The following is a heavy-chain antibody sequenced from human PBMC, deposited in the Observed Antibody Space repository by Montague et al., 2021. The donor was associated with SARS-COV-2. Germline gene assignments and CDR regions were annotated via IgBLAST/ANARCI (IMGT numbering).Heavy chain of an antibody. CDR3: ARLGDGVVPSPILGVGPYYSYYYMDV. Sequence: TLSLTCAVHGGSFSTYSWNWIRQPPGKGLEWIGEIHHGGSTNYNPSLKSRVTISADTSKNQFSLKPTSVAAADTAVYYCARLGDGVVPSPILGVGPYYSYYYMDVWGKGTTVTVSS. D-gene: IGHD3-10*01. CDR2: IHHGGST. J-gene: IGHJ6*03. CDR1: GGSFSTYS. V-gene: IGHV4-34*01.